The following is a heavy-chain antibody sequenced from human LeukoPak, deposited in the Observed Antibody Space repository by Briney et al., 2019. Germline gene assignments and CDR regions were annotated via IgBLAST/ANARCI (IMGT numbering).Heavy chain of an antibody. J-gene: IGHJ4*02. D-gene: IGHD3-10*01. CDR2: VDPEDGET. Sequence: ASVKVSCKVSGYTFTDYYMHWVQQAPGKGLEWMGLVDPEDGETIYAEKFQGRVTITADTSTDTAYMELSSLRSEDTAVYYCATFDSTGPDGSGTPFDYWGQGTLVTVSS. V-gene: IGHV1-69-2*01. CDR3: ATFDSTGPDGSGTPFDY. CDR1: GYTFTDYY.